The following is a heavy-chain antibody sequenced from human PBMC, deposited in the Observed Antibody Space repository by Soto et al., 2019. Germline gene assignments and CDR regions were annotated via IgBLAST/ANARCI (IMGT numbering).Heavy chain of an antibody. CDR3: ARFVRSCSGTTCYTRADV. V-gene: IGHV4-61*01. J-gene: IGHJ6*02. CDR2: IYSSGST. D-gene: IGHD2-2*02. CDR1: GGSVSSDTHY. Sequence: QVQLQESGPRLVKPSETVSLTCTVSGGSVSSDTHYWSWIRLPPGKRLEWIGFIYSSGSTNYNPSLQSRVTLSVDTSKNHFSMKLRSVIVADTAVYHCARFVRSCSGTTCYTRADVWGQGTTVSVSS.